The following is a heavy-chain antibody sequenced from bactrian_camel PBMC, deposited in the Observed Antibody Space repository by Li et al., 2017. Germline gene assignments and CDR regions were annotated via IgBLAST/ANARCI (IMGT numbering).Heavy chain of an antibody. J-gene: IGHJ6*01. CDR2: IGSDNSP. CDR3: AITYAIDECRLVSWSNAYGY. V-gene: IGHV3S6*01. CDR1: RYPPMSNC. D-gene: IGHD3*01. Sequence: HVQLVESGGGSVQAGGSLRLACTGPRYPPMSNCIGWFRQAPGKEREGVAVIGSDNSPIYEDSVQGRFTISKDNAKNTLYLQMNSLKPEDTGMYYCAITYAIDECRLVSWSNAYGYWGQGTQVTVS.